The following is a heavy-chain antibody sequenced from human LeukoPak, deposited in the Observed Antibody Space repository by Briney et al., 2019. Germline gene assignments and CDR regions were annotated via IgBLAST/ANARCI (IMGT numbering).Heavy chain of an antibody. CDR1: GFTFSSYA. CDR3: ARDGGDHIYAFDI. CDR2: ISSNGGST. V-gene: IGHV3-64*01. D-gene: IGHD2-21*02. Sequence: GGSLRLSCAASGFTFSSYAMHWVRQAPGKGLEYVSAISSNGGSTYYAKSVKGRFTISRDNSKNTLYLQMCSLRAEDMAVYYCARDGGDHIYAFDIWGQGTMVTVSS. J-gene: IGHJ3*02.